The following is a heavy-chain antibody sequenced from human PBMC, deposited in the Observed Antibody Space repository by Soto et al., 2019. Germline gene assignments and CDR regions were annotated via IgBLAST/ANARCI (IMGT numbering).Heavy chain of an antibody. CDR2: INHSGST. Sequence: SETLSLTCAVYGGSFSGYYWSWIRQPPGKGQEWIGEINHSGSTNYNPSLKSRVTISVDTSKKQFSLKLSSVTAADTAVYYCARLLWGRGRSSYDFWSGHANGMDVWGQGTTVTVSS. D-gene: IGHD3-3*01. CDR1: GGSFSGYY. V-gene: IGHV4-34*01. CDR3: ARLLWGRGRSSYDFWSGHANGMDV. J-gene: IGHJ6*02.